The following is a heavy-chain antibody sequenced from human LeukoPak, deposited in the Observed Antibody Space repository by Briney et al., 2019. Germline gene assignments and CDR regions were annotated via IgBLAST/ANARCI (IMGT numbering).Heavy chain of an antibody. J-gene: IGHJ4*02. V-gene: IGHV3-23*01. CDR2: ISGSGGST. CDR1: GFTFSSYA. CDR3: ANHQQLLLNFDY. Sequence: LSGGSLRLSCAASGFTFSSYAMSWVRQAPGKGLEWVSAISGSGGSTYYADSVKGRFTISRDNSKNTLYLQMNSLRAEDTAVYYCANHQQLLLNFDYWGQGTLVTVSS. D-gene: IGHD2-15*01.